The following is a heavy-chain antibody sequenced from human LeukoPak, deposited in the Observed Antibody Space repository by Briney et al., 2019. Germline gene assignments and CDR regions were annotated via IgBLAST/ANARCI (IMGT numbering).Heavy chain of an antibody. J-gene: IGHJ4*02. CDR1: GFTFSSHW. Sequence: PGGSLRLSCAASGFTFSSHWVAWLRQAPEKGLEWVANIKQDGSEIYYVDSVKGRFTISRDNAKNSLYLQMNSLRAEDTAVYFCARWRTSNWSEFDYWGQGILVTVSS. V-gene: IGHV3-7*05. D-gene: IGHD6-13*01. CDR3: ARWRTSNWSEFDY. CDR2: IKQDGSEI.